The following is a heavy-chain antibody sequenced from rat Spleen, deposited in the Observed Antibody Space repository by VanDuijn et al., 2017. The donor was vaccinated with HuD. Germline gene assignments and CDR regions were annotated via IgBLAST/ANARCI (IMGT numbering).Heavy chain of an antibody. Sequence: VQVKESGPGLVQPSQTLSLTCTVSGISLTDYSVHWVRQPPGKGLEWIAAISSGGNTYYNSGLKSRLSISRDTSKSKVFLKMNRLQPEDTATYYCARDPGNNPYFMDAWGQGASVTVSS. V-gene: IGHV2S63*01. J-gene: IGHJ4*01. CDR3: ARDPGNNPYFMDA. D-gene: IGHD1-4*01. CDR1: GISLTDYS. CDR2: ISSGGNT.